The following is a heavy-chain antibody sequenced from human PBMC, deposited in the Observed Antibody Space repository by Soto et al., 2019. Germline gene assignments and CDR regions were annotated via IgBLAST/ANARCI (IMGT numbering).Heavy chain of an antibody. CDR3: AREEYRSSSVRYYGMDV. Sequence: ASVKVSCKASGYTFTSYYMHWVRQAPGQGLEWMGIINPSGGSTSYAQKFQGRVTMTRDTSTSTVYIELSSLRSEDTAVYYCAREEYRSSSVRYYGMDVWGQGTTVTVSS. J-gene: IGHJ6*02. CDR1: GYTFTSYY. V-gene: IGHV1-46*01. CDR2: INPSGGST. D-gene: IGHD6-6*01.